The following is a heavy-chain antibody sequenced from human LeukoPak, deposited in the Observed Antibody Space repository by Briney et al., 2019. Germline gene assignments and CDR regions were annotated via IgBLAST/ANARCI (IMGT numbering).Heavy chain of an antibody. J-gene: IGHJ6*03. CDR2: IIPIFGTA. CDR3: ARGGKVQLWSPGYYYYMDV. CDR1: GGTFSSYA. Sequence: SVKVSCKASGGTFSSYAIRWVRQAPGQGLEWMGGIIPIFGTANYAQKFQGRVTITTDESTSTAYMELSSLRSEDTAVYYCARGGKVQLWSPGYYYYMDVWGKGTTVTVSS. D-gene: IGHD5-18*01. V-gene: IGHV1-69*05.